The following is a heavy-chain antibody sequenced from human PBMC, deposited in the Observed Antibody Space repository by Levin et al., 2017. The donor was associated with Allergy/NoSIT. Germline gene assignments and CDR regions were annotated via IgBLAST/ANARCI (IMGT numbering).Heavy chain of an antibody. CDR1: GFTFSSYG. Sequence: PGGSLRLSCAASGFTFSSYGMHWVRQAPGKGLEWVAVISSDGTNEFYPDSVKGRFTISRDNSKNTLYLQMNSLRAEDTAIYYCAKEANYYDSSGHYLFFDYWGQGILVTVSS. V-gene: IGHV3-30*18. D-gene: IGHD3-22*01. J-gene: IGHJ4*02. CDR3: AKEANYYDSSGHYLFFDY. CDR2: ISSDGTNE.